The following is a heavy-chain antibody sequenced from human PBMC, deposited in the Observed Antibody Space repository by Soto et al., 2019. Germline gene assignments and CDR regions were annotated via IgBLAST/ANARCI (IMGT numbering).Heavy chain of an antibody. CDR2: VYNSGST. V-gene: IGHV4-59*01. CDR1: GVTISTYY. D-gene: IGHD6-13*01. CDR3: ARYRREAVAGYTLDN. J-gene: IGHJ4*02. Sequence: SETLSLTCAVSGVTISTYYWSWIRQPPGKGLEWIGYVYNSGSTNYNPSLKSRVTISEDTSKSQFSLKVNSMTAADTAVYYCARYRREAVAGYTLDNWGQGILVTVSS.